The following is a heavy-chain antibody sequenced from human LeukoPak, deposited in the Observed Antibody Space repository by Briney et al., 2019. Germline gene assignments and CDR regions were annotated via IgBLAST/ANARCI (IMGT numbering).Heavy chain of an antibody. CDR3: ARGNRGYYYDSSGYYNNFDY. J-gene: IGHJ4*02. D-gene: IGHD3-22*01. CDR2: IYYSGST. V-gene: IGHV4-59*01. CDR1: GGSISSYY. Sequence: SETLSLTCTVSGGSISSYYWSWIRQPPGKGLEWIGYIYYSGSTNYNPSLKSRVTISVDTSKNQFSLKLSSVTAADTAVYYCARGNRGYYYDSSGYYNNFDYWGQGTLVTVSS.